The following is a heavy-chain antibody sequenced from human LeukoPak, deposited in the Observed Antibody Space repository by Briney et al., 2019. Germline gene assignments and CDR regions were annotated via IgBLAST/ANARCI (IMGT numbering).Heavy chain of an antibody. D-gene: IGHD3-22*01. CDR1: GYTFTGYY. Sequence: GASVKVSCKASGYTFTGYYMHWVRQAPGQGLEWMGWINPNSGGTNYAQKFQGRVTMTRDTSISTAYMELSRLRSDDTAVYYCAMSPYDSSGASYFDYWGQGTLVTVSS. J-gene: IGHJ4*02. CDR3: AMSPYDSSGASYFDY. V-gene: IGHV1-2*02. CDR2: INPNSGGT.